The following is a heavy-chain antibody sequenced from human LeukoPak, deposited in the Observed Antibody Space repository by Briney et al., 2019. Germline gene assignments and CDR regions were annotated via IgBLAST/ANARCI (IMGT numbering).Heavy chain of an antibody. D-gene: IGHD4-17*01. CDR1: GFTFSNYA. Sequence: GGSLRLSCAASGFTFSNYAMSWVRQAPGKGLEWVSGINWSGEKTSYADSVKGRFTISRDSSKNTMYLQMNSLRAEDTAVYYCAREHTTVTSLLDYWGQGTLVTVSS. CDR3: AREHTTVTSLLDY. J-gene: IGHJ4*02. CDR2: INWSGEKT. V-gene: IGHV3-23*01.